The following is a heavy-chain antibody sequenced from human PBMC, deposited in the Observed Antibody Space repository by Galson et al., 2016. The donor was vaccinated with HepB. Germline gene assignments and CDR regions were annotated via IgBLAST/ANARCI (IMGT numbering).Heavy chain of an antibody. J-gene: IGHJ4*02. CDR1: GFSFSSDW. CDR3: AESRG. D-gene: IGHD3-10*01. V-gene: IGHV3-7*01. CDR2: INQDGSEK. Sequence: SLRLSCAASGFSFSSDWMIWVRQAPGEGLEWVANINQDGSEKYYVDSVKGRFTISRDNAKNSLYLQMNSLRVEDTAVYYCAESRGWGQGTLVTVPS.